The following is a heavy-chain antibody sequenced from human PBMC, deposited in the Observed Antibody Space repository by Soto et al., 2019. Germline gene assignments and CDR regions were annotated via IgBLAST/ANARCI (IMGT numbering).Heavy chain of an antibody. CDR1: GFTFGDYA. CDR2: IRSKAYGGTT. J-gene: IGHJ4*02. CDR3: TREYVVVVAARAPFDY. Sequence: GGSLRLSCTASGFTFGDYAMSWFRQAPGKGLEWVGFIRSKAYGGTTEYAASVKGRFTISRDDSKSIAYLQMNSLKTEDTAVYYCTREYVVVVAARAPFDYWGQGTLVTVSS. V-gene: IGHV3-49*03. D-gene: IGHD2-15*01.